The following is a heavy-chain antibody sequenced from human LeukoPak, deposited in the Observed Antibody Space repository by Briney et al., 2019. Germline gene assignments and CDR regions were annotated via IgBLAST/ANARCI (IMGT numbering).Heavy chain of an antibody. CDR1: GGSLSSSKW. CDR2: NYHSGST. J-gene: IGHJ6*02. CDR3: ARDQEAIAVAPYGMDV. Sequence: SEALSLTCAGSGGSLSSSKWWGWGRPPPGKGVEWVGGNYHSGSTNYNPSLKSRVTISVDKSKNQFSLKLSSVTAADTAVYYCARDQEAIAVAPYGMDVWGQGTTVTVSS. V-gene: IGHV4-4*02. D-gene: IGHD6-19*01.